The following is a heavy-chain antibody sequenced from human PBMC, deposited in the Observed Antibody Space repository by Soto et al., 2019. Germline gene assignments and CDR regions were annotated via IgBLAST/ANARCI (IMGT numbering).Heavy chain of an antibody. D-gene: IGHD5-12*01. CDR1: VFTFGSHT. CDR3: SREVQPLARREYDC. CDR2: IGSSGSYT. J-gene: IGHJ4*02. Sequence: GGSLRLSCEASVFTFGSHTMNWVRQAPGKGLEWVSSIGSSGSYTYYADSVKGRFTISRDNAKNSLYLQMNSMRDEDAAVYYCSREVQPLARREYDCWGQGALVTVSS. V-gene: IGHV3-21*01.